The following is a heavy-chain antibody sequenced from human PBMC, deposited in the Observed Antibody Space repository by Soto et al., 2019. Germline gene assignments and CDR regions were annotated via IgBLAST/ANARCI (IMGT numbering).Heavy chain of an antibody. J-gene: IGHJ4*02. D-gene: IGHD3-22*01. CDR1: GYTFTSYG. CDR2: ISAYNGNT. Sequence: ASVKVSCKASGYTFTSYGIGWVRQAPGQGLEWMGWISAYNGNTNYAQKLQGRVTMTTDTSTSTAYMELRSLRSDDTAVYYCARDSSGYYFLYPTDYWGQGTLVTVSS. V-gene: IGHV1-18*01. CDR3: ARDSSGYYFLYPTDY.